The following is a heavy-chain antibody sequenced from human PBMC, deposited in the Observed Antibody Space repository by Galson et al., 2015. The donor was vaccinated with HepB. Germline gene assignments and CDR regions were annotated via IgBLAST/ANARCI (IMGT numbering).Heavy chain of an antibody. D-gene: IGHD3-22*01. CDR3: AKGGYYDSSGYYRGYFDY. V-gene: IGHV3-30*18. CDR2: ISYDGSNQ. J-gene: IGHJ4*02. CDR1: GFTFSSYG. Sequence: SLRLSCAASGFTFSSYGMHWVRQAPGKGLEWVAVISYDGSNQYYADSVKGRFTISRDNSKNTLYLQMNSLRAEDTAVYYCAKGGYYDSSGYYRGYFDYWGQGTLVTVSS.